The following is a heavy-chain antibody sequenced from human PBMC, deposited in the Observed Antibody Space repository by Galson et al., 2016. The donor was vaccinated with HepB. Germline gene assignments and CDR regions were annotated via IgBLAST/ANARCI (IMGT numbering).Heavy chain of an antibody. CDR2: IWYDGGYK. J-gene: IGHJ4*02. V-gene: IGHV3-33*06. Sequence: SLRLSCAGSGFTFSTYGMHWVRRAPGKGLEWVGVIWYDGGYKYYADSVKGRFTISRDNSKNTLYLQMNSLSTEDTAVYFCAKEAGSYSSGWHYFDYWGQGTLVTVSS. CDR3: AKEAGSYSSGWHYFDY. D-gene: IGHD6-19*01. CDR1: GFTFSTYG.